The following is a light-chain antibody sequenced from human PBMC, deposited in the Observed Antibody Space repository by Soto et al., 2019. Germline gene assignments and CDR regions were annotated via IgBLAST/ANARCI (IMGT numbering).Light chain of an antibody. J-gene: IGKJ5*01. CDR1: QSVSSSY. V-gene: IGKV3-20*01. CDR3: QQFGSSVT. CDR2: GAS. Sequence: EIVLTQYPGTLSLSPGERATLSCRASQSVSSSYLAWYQPKPGQAPRLLIYGASSRATGIQDRFIGIGSGTEFTLPIRRLEPEEFAVDDCQQFGSSVTFGQGTRLEIK.